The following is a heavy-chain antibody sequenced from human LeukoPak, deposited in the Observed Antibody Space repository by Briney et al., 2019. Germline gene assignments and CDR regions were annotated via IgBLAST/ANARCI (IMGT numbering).Heavy chain of an antibody. D-gene: IGHD5-18*01. CDR3: ARRGNGYSGEFDY. Sequence: SETLSLTCTVSGGSISSYYWSWIRQPPGKGLEWIGYIYYSGSTNYNPSLKSRVTISVDTSKNQFSLKLSSVTAADTAVYYCARRGNGYSGEFDYRGQGTLVTVSS. CDR1: GGSISSYY. CDR2: IYYSGST. J-gene: IGHJ4*02. V-gene: IGHV4-59*08.